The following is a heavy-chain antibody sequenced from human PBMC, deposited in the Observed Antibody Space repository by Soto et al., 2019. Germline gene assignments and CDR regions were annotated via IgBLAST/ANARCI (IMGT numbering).Heavy chain of an antibody. Sequence: HPGGSLRLSCAASGFTFSSYEMNWVRQAPGKGLEWVSYISRGGSPTYYAASVRGRFTISRDNARNTLHLQMRSLSADDTAVYYCVRDSSGSIFDYWGQGILVTVSS. V-gene: IGHV3-48*03. CDR3: VRDSSGSIFDY. CDR2: ISRGGSPT. D-gene: IGHD3-10*01. J-gene: IGHJ4*02. CDR1: GFTFSSYE.